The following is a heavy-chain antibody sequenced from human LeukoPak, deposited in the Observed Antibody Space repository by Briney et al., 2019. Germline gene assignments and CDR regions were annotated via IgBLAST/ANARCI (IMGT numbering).Heavy chain of an antibody. V-gene: IGHV3-30*02. Sequence: GGSLRLSCAASGFTFSNYGMHWVRQAPGKGLEWVAFIRYDGSNKYYADSVKGRFTISRDNSKNTLYLQMNSLRAEDTAVYYCAKVRVVGAIGREFDYWGQGTVGTVSS. CDR2: IRYDGSNK. CDR3: AKVRVVGAIGREFDY. CDR1: GFTFSNYG. D-gene: IGHD3-3*01. J-gene: IGHJ4*02.